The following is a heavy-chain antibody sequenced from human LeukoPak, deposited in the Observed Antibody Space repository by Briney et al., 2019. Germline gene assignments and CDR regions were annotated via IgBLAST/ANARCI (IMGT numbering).Heavy chain of an antibody. CDR2: ISSSGSTI. V-gene: IGHV3-48*04. Sequence: GGSLRLSCAASGFTFSSYSMNWVHQAPGKGLEWVSYISSSGSTIYYADSVKGRFTISRDNAKNSLYLQMNSLRAEDTAVYYCARLSMDTAMVTYLDYWGQGTLVTVSS. D-gene: IGHD5-18*01. CDR1: GFTFSSYS. CDR3: ARLSMDTAMVTYLDY. J-gene: IGHJ4*02.